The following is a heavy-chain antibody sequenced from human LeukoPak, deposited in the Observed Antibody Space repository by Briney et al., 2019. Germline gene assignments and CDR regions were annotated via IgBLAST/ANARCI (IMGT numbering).Heavy chain of an antibody. CDR1: GFTFSSYW. V-gene: IGHV3-7*04. D-gene: IGHD6-6*01. CDR2: IKQDGTEK. J-gene: IGHJ4*02. Sequence: GGSLRLSCAASGFTFSSYWMSWVRQAPGEGLEWVANIKQDGTEKYYMDSVKGRFSISRDNAKNSLYLQMNALRAEDTAVYYCARDVRPDYWGQGTLVTVS. CDR3: ARDVRPDY.